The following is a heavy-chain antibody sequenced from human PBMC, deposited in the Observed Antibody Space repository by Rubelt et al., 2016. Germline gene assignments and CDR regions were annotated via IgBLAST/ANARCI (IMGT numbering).Heavy chain of an antibody. J-gene: IGHJ6*02. CDR2: ITGDATGT. V-gene: IGHV3-23*01. Sequence: EVQLLESGGTLVQPGGSLRLSCAASGFTFSSYAMSWVRQAPGKGLEWVSAITGDATGTSYTNSAKGRITISRDNSKNTLYRQMNSLSAEDTAVYYCAKSPDYSFYGMDVWGQGTTVTVSS. CDR1: GFTFSSYA. CDR3: AKSPDYSFYGMDV.